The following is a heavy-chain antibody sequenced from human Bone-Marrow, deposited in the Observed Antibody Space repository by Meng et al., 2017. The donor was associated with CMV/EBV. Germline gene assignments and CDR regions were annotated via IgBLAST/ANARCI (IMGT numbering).Heavy chain of an antibody. V-gene: IGHV4-61*01. J-gene: IGHJ4*02. Sequence: SETLSLTCTVSGGSVSSGSYYWSWIRQPPGKGLEWIGYIYYSGSTNYNPSLKSRVTISVDTSKNQFSLKLSSVTAADTAVYYCARDVGGSGSYWGQGTLVTVSS. D-gene: IGHD3-10*01. CDR2: IYYSGST. CDR3: ARDVGGSGSY. CDR1: GGSVSSGSYY.